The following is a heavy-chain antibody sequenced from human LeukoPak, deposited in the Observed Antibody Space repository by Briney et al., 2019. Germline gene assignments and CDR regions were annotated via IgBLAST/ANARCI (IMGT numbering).Heavy chain of an antibody. CDR2: IYYSGST. J-gene: IGHJ6*03. CDR3: ARIFYYDFWSGSPYYYYYYMDV. Sequence: SETLSLTCTVSGGSISSSSYYWGWIRQPPGTGLEWIGSIYYSGSTYYNPSLKSRVTISVDTSKNQFSLKLSSVTAADTAVYYCARIFYYDFWSGSPYYYYYYMDVWGKGTTVTVSS. D-gene: IGHD3-3*01. V-gene: IGHV4-39*07. CDR1: GGSISSSSYY.